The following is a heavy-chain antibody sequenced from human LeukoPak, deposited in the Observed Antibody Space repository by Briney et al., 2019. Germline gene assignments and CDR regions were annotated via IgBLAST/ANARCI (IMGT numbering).Heavy chain of an antibody. Sequence: SVKVSCKASGGTFSSYAISWVRQAPGQGLEWMGGIIPIFGTANYAQKFQGRVTIAADESTSTAYMELSSLRSEDTAVYYCARSTNSYGLYYFDYWGQGTLVTVSS. D-gene: IGHD5-18*01. CDR2: IIPIFGTA. J-gene: IGHJ4*02. CDR3: ARSTNSYGLYYFDY. CDR1: GGTFSSYA. V-gene: IGHV1-69*13.